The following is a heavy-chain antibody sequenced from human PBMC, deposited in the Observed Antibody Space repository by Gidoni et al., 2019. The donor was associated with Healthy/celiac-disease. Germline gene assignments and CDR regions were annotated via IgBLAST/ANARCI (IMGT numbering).Heavy chain of an antibody. V-gene: IGHV4-39*01. J-gene: IGHJ5*02. CDR3: ARLGVAAAGWFDP. CDR2: IYCMWST. CDR1: GGSISSSSYY. D-gene: IGHD6-13*01. Sequence: QLQLQESGPGLVKPSETLSLTCTVSGGSISSSSYYWGWIRQPPGKVLEWIGSIYCMWSTYYNPSLKSRVTISVDTSKNQFSLKLSSVTAADTAVYYCARLGVAAAGWFDPWGQGTLVTVSS.